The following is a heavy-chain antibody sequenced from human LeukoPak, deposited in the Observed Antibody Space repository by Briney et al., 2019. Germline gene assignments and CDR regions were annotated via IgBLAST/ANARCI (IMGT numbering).Heavy chain of an antibody. V-gene: IGHV1-2*02. CDR3: ARGDYDFWSTYPY. CDR2: INPNSGGT. J-gene: IGHJ4*02. CDR1: GYTFTGYY. D-gene: IGHD3-3*01. Sequence: ASVKVSCKASGYTFTGYYMHWVRQAPGQGLEWMGWINPNSGGTNYAQKFQGRVTMTRDTSISTAYMELSRLRSDDRAVYYCARGDYDFWSTYPYWGQGTLVTVSS.